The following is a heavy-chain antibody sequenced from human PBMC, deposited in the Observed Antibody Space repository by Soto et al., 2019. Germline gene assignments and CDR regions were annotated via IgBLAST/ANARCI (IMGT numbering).Heavy chain of an antibody. CDR1: GFTLSNYS. D-gene: IGHD3-10*01. V-gene: IGHV3-74*01. Sequence: GSLRLPGGDAGFTLSNYSMPWVRQAPGEGLVLVSRINGDGSFTRFADSVKGRFTISRDNAKNTLYLQMNSLRVDDTAVYYCARVGGGSGNFDYWGQGTLVTVSS. CDR3: ARVGGGSGNFDY. J-gene: IGHJ4*02. CDR2: INGDGSFT.